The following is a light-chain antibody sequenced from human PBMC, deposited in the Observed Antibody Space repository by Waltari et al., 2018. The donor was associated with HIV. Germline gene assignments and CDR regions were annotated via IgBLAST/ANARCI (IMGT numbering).Light chain of an antibody. CDR2: EVS. CDR3: SSYTGSSTYVV. CDR1: SSAVGGYGF. J-gene: IGLJ2*01. Sequence: QSALTQPASVSGSPGQSITISCAGTSSAVGGYGFVSWYQQHPGKAPKLMIYEVSNRPSGVSNRFSGSKSGNTASLTVSGLQAEDEADYYCSSYTGSSTYVVFGGGTKLTVL. V-gene: IGLV2-14*01.